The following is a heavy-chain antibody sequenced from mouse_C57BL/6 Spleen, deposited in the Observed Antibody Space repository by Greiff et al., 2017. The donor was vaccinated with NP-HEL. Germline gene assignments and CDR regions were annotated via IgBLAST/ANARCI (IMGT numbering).Heavy chain of an antibody. CDR2: ISDGGSYT. CDR3: ARDPIYYDPAY. CDR1: GFTFSSYA. D-gene: IGHD2-4*01. J-gene: IGHJ3*01. Sequence: EVKLVESGGGLVKPGGSLKLSCAASGFTFSSYAMSWVRQTPEKRLEWVATISDGGSYTYYPDNVKGRFTISRDNAKNNLYLQMSHLKSEDTAMYYCARDPIYYDPAYWGQGTLVTVSA. V-gene: IGHV5-4*01.